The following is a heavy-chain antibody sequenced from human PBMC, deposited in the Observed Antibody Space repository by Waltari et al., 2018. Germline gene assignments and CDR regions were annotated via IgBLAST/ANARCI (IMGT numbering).Heavy chain of an antibody. D-gene: IGHD5-18*01. V-gene: IGHV4-30-2*01. CDR2: IYHSGST. Sequence: QLQLQESGSGLVKPSQTLSLTCAVSGGSISSGGYSWSWIRQPPGKGLEWIGYIYHSGSTYYNPSLKSRVTISVDRSKNQFSLKLSSVTAADTAVYYCARVGIQLWTYWYFDLWGRGTLVTVSS. CDR1: GGSISSGGYS. CDR3: ARVGIQLWTYWYFDL. J-gene: IGHJ2*01.